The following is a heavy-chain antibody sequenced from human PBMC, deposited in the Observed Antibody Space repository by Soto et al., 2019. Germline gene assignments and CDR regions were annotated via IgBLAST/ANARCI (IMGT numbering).Heavy chain of an antibody. Sequence: GGSLRLSCAASGFTFDDYAMHWVRQVPGKGLEWVSGINWNSGSIGYGDSVEGRFAISRDNAKNSLHLQMNSLSAEDTAFYYCVKDESINWYSGHFRHWGQGTLVTVSS. V-gene: IGHV3-9*01. J-gene: IGHJ1*01. CDR3: VKDESINWYSGHFRH. CDR1: GFTFDDYA. CDR2: INWNSGSI. D-gene: IGHD6-13*01.